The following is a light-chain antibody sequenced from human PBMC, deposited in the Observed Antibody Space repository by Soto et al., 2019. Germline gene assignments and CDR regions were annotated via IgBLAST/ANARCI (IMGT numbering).Light chain of an antibody. CDR1: QSVSTSY. Sequence: IVFTQSPSTLSFSPGERAPPSCRASQSVSTSYVAWYQQKFGQAPRLLIYDAFSRATGIPDRFSASGSGTDFTLTISRLEPEDFAVYYCQQYKTFGQGTKVDIK. V-gene: IGKV3-20*01. CDR2: DAF. J-gene: IGKJ1*01. CDR3: QQYKT.